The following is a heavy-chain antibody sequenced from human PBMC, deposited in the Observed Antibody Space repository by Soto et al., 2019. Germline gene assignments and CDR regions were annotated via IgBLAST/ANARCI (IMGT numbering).Heavy chain of an antibody. V-gene: IGHV1-18*01. D-gene: IGHD3-3*01. CDR2: ISAVSSAT. CDR1: GYTFKDFG. Sequence: ASVKVSCKASGYTFKDFGISRVRQAPGKGLERVGWISAVSSATKYAENLQGRVTMTTDRSTTTAYMELRSLRSDDTAVYYCARDLGPHITHFGLVIYFWGQGTLVTV. CDR3: ARDLGPHITHFGLVIYF. J-gene: IGHJ4*02.